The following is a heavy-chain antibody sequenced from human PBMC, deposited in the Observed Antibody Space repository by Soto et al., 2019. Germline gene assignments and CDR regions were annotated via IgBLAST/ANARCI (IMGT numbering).Heavy chain of an antibody. CDR3: ARGTTTSAFSAMDV. V-gene: IGHV3-30-3*01. CDR2: ISYDGSNK. J-gene: IGHJ6*02. D-gene: IGHD1-1*01. Sequence: QVQLVESGGGVVQPGRSLRLSCAASGFTFSNNAMDWVRQAPGKGLEWVAVISYDGSNKYIAESVKGRFTISRDNSKNPLFLKMTSLRAEDTAVYYCARGTTTSAFSAMDVWGQGTTVTVSS. CDR1: GFTFSNNA.